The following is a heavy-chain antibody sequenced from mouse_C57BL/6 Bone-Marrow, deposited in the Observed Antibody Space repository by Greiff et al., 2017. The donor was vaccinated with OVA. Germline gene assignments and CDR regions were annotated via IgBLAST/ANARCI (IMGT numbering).Heavy chain of an antibody. D-gene: IGHD1-1*01. J-gene: IGHJ2*01. CDR3: ARQSSILYYFDY. V-gene: IGHV5-12*01. CDR2: ISNGGGST. Sequence: EVQGVESGGGLVQPGGSLKLSCAASGFTFSDYYMYWVRQTPEKRLEWVAYISNGGGSTYYPDTVKGRFTISRDNAKNTLYLQMSRLKSEDTAMYYCARQSSILYYFDYWGQGTTLTVSS. CDR1: GFTFSDYY.